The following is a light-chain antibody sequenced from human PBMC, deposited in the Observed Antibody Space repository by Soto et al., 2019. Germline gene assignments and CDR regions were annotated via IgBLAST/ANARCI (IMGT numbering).Light chain of an antibody. V-gene: IGKV1-5*03. Sequence: DIQMTQSPAIVSASVGDRVTITCRASQSVSNWLAWYQQKPGKVPNLLIYKASTLQSGVPSRFSGSGSGTDFTLTLSSLQPDDFATYYCQQFNSSPYTFGQGTKVEI. CDR1: QSVSNW. J-gene: IGKJ2*01. CDR3: QQFNSSPYT. CDR2: KAS.